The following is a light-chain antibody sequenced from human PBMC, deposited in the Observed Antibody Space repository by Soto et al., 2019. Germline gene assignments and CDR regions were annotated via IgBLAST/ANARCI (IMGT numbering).Light chain of an antibody. CDR3: MQSTQLPPT. V-gene: IGKV2D-29*02. CDR1: QSLLHITGETF. Sequence: DVVMTQSPLSLSVTPGQPASISCKSSQSLLHITGETFLSWYLQKPGQSPQLLIYEVSTRVSGVPDRFSGSGSGTDFTLEISRVETDGVGIYYCMQSTQLPPTFGQGTRLEIK. CDR2: EVS. J-gene: IGKJ5*01.